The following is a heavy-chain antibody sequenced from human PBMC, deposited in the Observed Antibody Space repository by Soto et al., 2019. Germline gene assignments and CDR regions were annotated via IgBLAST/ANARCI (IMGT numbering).Heavy chain of an antibody. Sequence: EVQLVESGGGLVQPGGSLRLSCAASGFTFSSYWMNWVRQAPGKGLEWVANIKQDGSEKYYVDSVKGRFTISRDNAKNSLYVPMDSLRAEDPAVYYCASVGRSCGSLGYWSQGTLVTVSS. V-gene: IGHV3-7*01. CDR1: GFTFSSYW. CDR2: IKQDGSEK. J-gene: IGHJ4*02. D-gene: IGHD6-19*01. CDR3: ASVGRSCGSLGY.